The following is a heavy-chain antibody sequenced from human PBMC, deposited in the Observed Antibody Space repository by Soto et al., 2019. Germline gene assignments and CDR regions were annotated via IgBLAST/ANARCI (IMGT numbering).Heavy chain of an antibody. CDR1: GFTFNSYG. V-gene: IGHV3-30*18. CDR2: ISYDGNNI. D-gene: IGHD2-8*01. CDR3: AKDVGYCTNGVCLYNWFDP. J-gene: IGHJ5*02. Sequence: GGSLRLSWAASGFTFNSYGIHLVRPAPGKALEWVAVISYDGNNIYYGDSVQGRFTISRDNSKNTIYLQMNSLRAEDTAVYYCAKDVGYCTNGVCLYNWFDPWGQGTLVTVSS.